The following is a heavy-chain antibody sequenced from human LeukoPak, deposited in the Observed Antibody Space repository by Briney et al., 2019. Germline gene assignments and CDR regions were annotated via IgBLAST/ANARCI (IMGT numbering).Heavy chain of an antibody. CDR1: GYTFTSYD. CDR3: ARGRGRSGSYVLDDAFDI. Sequence: ASVKVSCKASGYTFTSYDINWVRQATGQGLEWMGWMNPNSGNTGYAQKFQGRVTITRNTSISTAYMELSSLRSEDTAVYYCARGRGRSGSYVLDDAFDIWGQGTMVTVSS. V-gene: IGHV1-8*03. J-gene: IGHJ3*02. D-gene: IGHD1-26*01. CDR2: MNPNSGNT.